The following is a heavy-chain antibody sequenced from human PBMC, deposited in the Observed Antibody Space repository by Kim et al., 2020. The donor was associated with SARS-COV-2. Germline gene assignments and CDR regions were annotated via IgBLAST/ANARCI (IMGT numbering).Heavy chain of an antibody. J-gene: IGHJ4*02. CDR2: SSSRITT. CDR3: TARLDF. V-gene: IGHV3-48*03. Sequence: SSSRITTYYTDSVKGRFTISRDNAKNSVYLQMNSLRAEDTAVYYCTARLDFWGQGALVIVSS.